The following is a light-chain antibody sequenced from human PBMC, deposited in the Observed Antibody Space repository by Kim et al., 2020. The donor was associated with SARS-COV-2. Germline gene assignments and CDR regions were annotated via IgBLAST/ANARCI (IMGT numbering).Light chain of an antibody. V-gene: IGKV1-5*03. CDR3: QQYNIYPWT. J-gene: IGKJ1*01. Sequence: ASVGDRVTITCRASQCMSRGLAWYQQNPGKAPKLLIYKTSSLESGVPSRFSGSGAGTEFTLTISGLKPDDFAIYHCQQYNIYPWTFGQGTKVDIK. CDR2: KTS. CDR1: QCMSRG.